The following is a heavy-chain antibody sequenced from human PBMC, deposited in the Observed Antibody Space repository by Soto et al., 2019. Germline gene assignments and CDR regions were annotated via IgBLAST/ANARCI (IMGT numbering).Heavy chain of an antibody. CDR2: ISYDGSET. CDR1: GFTFSDYA. V-gene: IGHV3-30-3*01. CDR3: ASTKWHFVPLDY. J-gene: IGHJ4*01. Sequence: HPGGSLRLSCAASGFTFSDYAVHWIRQAPGKGLEWVALISYDGSETYYADSVKGRLTISRDNSKNTLYLQMNSLRFEDTAVYYCASTKWHFVPLDYWGQGTLVTVSS. D-gene: IGHD5-12*01.